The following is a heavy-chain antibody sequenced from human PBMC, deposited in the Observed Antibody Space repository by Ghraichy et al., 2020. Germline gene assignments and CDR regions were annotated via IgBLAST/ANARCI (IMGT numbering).Heavy chain of an antibody. CDR1: GFTFSSYA. V-gene: IGHV3-23*01. Sequence: GGSLRLSCAASGFTFSSYAMSWVRQAPGKGLEWVSAISGSGGSTYYADSVKGRFTISRDNSKNTLYLQMNSLRAEDTAVYYCAKISSFPLTPAYYYDSSGLDYWGQGTLVTVSS. CDR3: AKISSFPLTPAYYYDSSGLDY. D-gene: IGHD3-22*01. J-gene: IGHJ4*02. CDR2: ISGSGGST.